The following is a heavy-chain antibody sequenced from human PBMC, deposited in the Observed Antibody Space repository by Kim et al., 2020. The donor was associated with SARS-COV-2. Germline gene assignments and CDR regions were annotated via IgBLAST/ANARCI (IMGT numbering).Heavy chain of an antibody. Sequence: SETLSLTCTVSGGSISSYYWSWIRQPPGKGLEWIGYIYYSGSTNYNPSLKSRVTISVDTSKNQFSLKLSSVTAADTAVYYCARDHGDAFDIWGQGTMVTVSS. CDR3: ARDHGDAFDI. CDR2: IYYSGST. V-gene: IGHV4-59*01. CDR1: GGSISSYY. J-gene: IGHJ3*02.